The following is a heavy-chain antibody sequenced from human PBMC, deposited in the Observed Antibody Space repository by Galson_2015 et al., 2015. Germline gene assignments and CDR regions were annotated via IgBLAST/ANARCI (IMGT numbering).Heavy chain of an antibody. D-gene: IGHD3-3*01. CDR1: EFTFSSYY. Sequence: SLRLSCAASEFTFSSYYMSWVRQAPGKELEWVSSISSTTTYIYYADSVKGRFTISRDNAKNSLYLQMNSLGAEDTAVYYCARQILDYDFWSGYYPTNFDYWGQGTLVTVSS. V-gene: IGHV3-21*01. CDR2: ISSTTTYI. CDR3: ARQILDYDFWSGYYPTNFDY. J-gene: IGHJ4*02.